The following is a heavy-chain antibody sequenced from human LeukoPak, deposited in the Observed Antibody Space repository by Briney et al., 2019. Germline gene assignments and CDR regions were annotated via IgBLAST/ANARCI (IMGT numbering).Heavy chain of an antibody. CDR2: IYAGGRT. CDR3: ARVIYQLVFDY. CDR1: GLTVSSNY. Sequence: PGGSLRLSCAASGLTVSSNYMSWVRQAPGMCLEWVSVIYAGGRTYYADSVKGRFTISRHNSNNTLYLQMNSLRPEDTAVYYCARVIYQLVFDYWGQGTLVSVSS. J-gene: IGHJ4*02. V-gene: IGHV3-53*04. D-gene: IGHD2-2*01.